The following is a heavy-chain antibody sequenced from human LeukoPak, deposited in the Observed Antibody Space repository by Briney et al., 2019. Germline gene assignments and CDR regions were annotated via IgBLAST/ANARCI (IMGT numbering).Heavy chain of an antibody. D-gene: IGHD3-3*01. CDR1: GFTFSSYS. V-gene: IGHV3-7*01. CDR2: IKQDGSEK. J-gene: IGHJ4*02. Sequence: GGSLRLSCAASGFTFSSYSMNWVRQAPGKGLEWVANIKQDGSEKYYVDSVKGRFTISRDNAKNSLYLQMNSLRAEDTAVYYCARGRTPFWSGYYRYYFDYWGQGTLVTVSS. CDR3: ARGRTPFWSGYYRYYFDY.